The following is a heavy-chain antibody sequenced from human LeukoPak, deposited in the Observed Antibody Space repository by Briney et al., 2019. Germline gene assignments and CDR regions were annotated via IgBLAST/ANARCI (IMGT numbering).Heavy chain of an antibody. V-gene: IGHV4-34*01. J-gene: IGHJ5*02. CDR1: GGSFSGYY. CDR2: INHSGST. CDR3: ARGQYGIFDP. D-gene: IGHD3-10*01. Sequence: SETLSLTCAVYGGSFSGYYWSWIRQPPGKGLEWIGEINHSGSTNYNPSLKSRVTISVDTSKSQFSLKLSSVTAADTAVYYCARGQYGIFDPWGQGTLVTVSS.